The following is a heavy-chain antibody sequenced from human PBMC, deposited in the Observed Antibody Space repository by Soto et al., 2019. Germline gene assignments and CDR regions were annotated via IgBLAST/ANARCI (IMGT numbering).Heavy chain of an antibody. J-gene: IGHJ3*01. CDR1: GYTFTSYA. CDR3: ERDQGSSGWSRGAFDL. D-gene: IGHD6-13*01. CDR2: ISAYNGNT. Sequence: ASVKVSCKASGYTFTSYAMSWVRQAPGQGLEWMGWISAYNGNTNYAQKLQGRVTMTTDTSTSTAYMELRSLRSDDTAVYYCERDQGSSGWSRGAFDLWGQGTMVPGSS. V-gene: IGHV1-18*01.